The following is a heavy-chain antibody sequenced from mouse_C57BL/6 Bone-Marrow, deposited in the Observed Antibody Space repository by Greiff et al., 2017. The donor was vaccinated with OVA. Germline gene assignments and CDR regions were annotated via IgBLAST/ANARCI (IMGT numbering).Heavy chain of an antibody. D-gene: IGHD3-2*02. J-gene: IGHJ4*01. Sequence: VQLQQPGAELVKPGASVKMSCKASGYTFTSYWITWVKQRPGQGLEWIGDIYPGSGSTNYHEEFKSKATLTVETASSTAYMQLSSLTSEVSSVYYCARSGQLRLRWAMDYWGQGTSVTVSS. CDR3: ARSGQLRLRWAMDY. V-gene: IGHV1-55*01. CDR1: GYTFTSYW. CDR2: IYPGSGST.